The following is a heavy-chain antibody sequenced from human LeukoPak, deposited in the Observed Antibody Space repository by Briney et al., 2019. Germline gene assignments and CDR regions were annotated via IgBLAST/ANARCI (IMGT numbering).Heavy chain of an antibody. CDR1: GYTFTSYY. V-gene: IGHV1-46*01. CDR3: ARDTAMVTYWFDP. Sequence: GASVKVSCKASGYTFTSYYMHWVRQAPGQGLEWMGIINPSGGSTSYAQKFQGRVTMTRDTSISTAYMELSRLRSDDTAVYYCARDTAMVTYWFDPWGQGTLVTVSS. D-gene: IGHD5-18*01. J-gene: IGHJ5*02. CDR2: INPSGGST.